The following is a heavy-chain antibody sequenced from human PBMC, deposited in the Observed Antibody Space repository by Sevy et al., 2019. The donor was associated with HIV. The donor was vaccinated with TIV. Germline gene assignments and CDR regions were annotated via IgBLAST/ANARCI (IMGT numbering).Heavy chain of an antibody. J-gene: IGHJ4*02. D-gene: IGHD1-26*01. Sequence: GGSLRLSCAASGFTFSNSWMSWVRQAPGKGLEWVGRIKSKTEGATRDFAAPVRGRLLILRDDSGSTVYLQMNSRKSEDKAVYYCTAGVGASDFDYWGQGTLVTVSS. CDR3: TAGVGASDFDY. V-gene: IGHV3-15*01. CDR2: IKSKTEGATR. CDR1: GFTFSNSW.